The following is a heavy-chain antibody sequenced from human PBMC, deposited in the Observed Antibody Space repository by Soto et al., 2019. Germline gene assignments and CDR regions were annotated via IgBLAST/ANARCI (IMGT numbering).Heavy chain of an antibody. D-gene: IGHD2-21*01. CDR1: GYTITSYG. V-gene: IGHV1-18*04. CDR2: ISSYNGNT. J-gene: IGHJ5*02. CDR3: ARITLIYRGGHYDNWFDP. Sequence: QVQLVQSGAEVKKPGASVKISCRASGYTITSYGITWVRQAPGQGLEWMGWISSYNGNTDYAQNFQGRVTLTTDTSTTTVYMELRSLRSDDTAVYYCARITLIYRGGHYDNWFDPWGQGTLVTVSS.